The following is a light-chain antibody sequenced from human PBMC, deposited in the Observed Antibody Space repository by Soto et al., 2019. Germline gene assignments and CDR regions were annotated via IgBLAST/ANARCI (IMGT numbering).Light chain of an antibody. CDR3: QQYSYPWT. CDR1: QNIDRR. CDR2: GAS. J-gene: IGKJ1*01. V-gene: IGKV1-5*03. Sequence: DIQMTQSPSTLSASVGDRVTITCRASQNIDRRLAWYQQKPGKAPNLLIYGASNLESGVPSRFSGSGSGTEFTLTISSLRPDDFATYYCQQYSYPWTFGQGTKVEIK.